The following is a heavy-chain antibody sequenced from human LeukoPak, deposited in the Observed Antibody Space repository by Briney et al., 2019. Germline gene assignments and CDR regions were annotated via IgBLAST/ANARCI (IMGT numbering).Heavy chain of an antibody. CDR1: GFTFSSYG. CDR2: ISYDGSNK. D-gene: IGHD5-12*01. J-gene: IGHJ6*02. CDR3: AKDRYSGYDFGYYYYGMDV. V-gene: IGHV3-30*18. Sequence: GRSLRLSCAASGFTFSSYGMHWVRQAPGKRLEWVAVISYDGSNKYYADSVKGRFTISRDNSKNTLYLQMNSLRAEDTAVYYCAKDRYSGYDFGYYYYGMDVWGQGTTVTVSS.